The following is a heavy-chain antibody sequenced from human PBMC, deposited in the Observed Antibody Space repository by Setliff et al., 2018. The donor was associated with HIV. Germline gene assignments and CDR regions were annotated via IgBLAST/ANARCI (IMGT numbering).Heavy chain of an antibody. J-gene: IGHJ4*02. CDR3: ARGSHYYGSGSSYDY. CDR1: GGSISSSNYY. CDR2: IYTSGST. Sequence: PSETLSLTCTVSGGSISSSNYYWSWIRQPAGKGPEWIGHIYTSGSTKSNPSLKSRVTISVDTSKNQFSLKLSSVTAADTAVYYCARGSHYYGSGSSYDYWGQGTLVTVSS. V-gene: IGHV4-61*09. D-gene: IGHD3-10*01.